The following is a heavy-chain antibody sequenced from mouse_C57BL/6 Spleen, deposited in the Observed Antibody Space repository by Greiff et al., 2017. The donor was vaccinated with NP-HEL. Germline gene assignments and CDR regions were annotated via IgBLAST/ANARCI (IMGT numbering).Heavy chain of an antibody. CDR3: ARSSHYGDFDY. V-gene: IGHV7-3*01. CDR1: GFTFTDYY. Sequence: EVQRVESGGGLVQPGGSLSLSCAASGFTFTDYYMSWVRQPPGKALEWLGFIRNKANGYTTEYSASVKGRFTISRDNSQSILYLQMNALRAEDSATYYCARSSHYGDFDYWGQGTTLTVSS. J-gene: IGHJ2*01. CDR2: IRNKANGYTT. D-gene: IGHD1-2*01.